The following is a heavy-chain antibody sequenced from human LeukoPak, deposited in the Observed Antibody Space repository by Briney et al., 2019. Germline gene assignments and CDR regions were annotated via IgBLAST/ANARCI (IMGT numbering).Heavy chain of an antibody. D-gene: IGHD6-13*01. CDR1: GGSIGSSSYY. CDR2: IYYSGST. CDR3: ARQSGSSWYTYYYYYMDV. V-gene: IGHV4-39*01. J-gene: IGHJ6*03. Sequence: PSETLSLTCTVSGGSIGSSSYYWGWIRQPPGKGLAWIGSIYYSGSTYYNPSLKSRVTISVDTSKNQFSLKLSSVTAADTAVYYCARQSGSSWYTYYYYYMDVWGKGTTVTVSS.